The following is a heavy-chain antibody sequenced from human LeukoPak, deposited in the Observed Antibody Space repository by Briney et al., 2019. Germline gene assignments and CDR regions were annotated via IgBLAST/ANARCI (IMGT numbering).Heavy chain of an antibody. V-gene: IGHV1-46*01. CDR2: INPSGGST. CDR3: ATGSQPPYCSGGSCYSNWFDP. CDR1: GYTLTELS. Sequence: ASVKVSCKVSGYTLTELSMHWVRQAPGQGLEWMGIINPSGGSTSYAQKFQGRVTMTRDTSTSTVYMELSSLRSEDTAVYYCATGSQPPYCSGGSCYSNWFDPWGQGTLDTVSS. J-gene: IGHJ5*02. D-gene: IGHD2-15*01.